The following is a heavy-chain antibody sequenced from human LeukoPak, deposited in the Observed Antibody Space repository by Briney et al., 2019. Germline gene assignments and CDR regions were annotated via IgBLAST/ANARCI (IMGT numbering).Heavy chain of an antibody. Sequence: ASETLSLTCTVSGGSISSYYWSWIRQPPGKGLEWIGYIYYSGSTNYNPSLKSRVTISVDTSKNQFSLKLSSVTAADTAVYYCARSPEVRNTPSWFDPWGQGTLVTVSS. CDR3: ARSPEVRNTPSWFDP. J-gene: IGHJ5*02. D-gene: IGHD2/OR15-2a*01. V-gene: IGHV4-59*01. CDR2: IYYSGST. CDR1: GGSISSYY.